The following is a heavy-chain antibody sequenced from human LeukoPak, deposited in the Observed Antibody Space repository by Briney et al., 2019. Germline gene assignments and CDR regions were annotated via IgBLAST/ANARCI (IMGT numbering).Heavy chain of an antibody. CDR2: IWYDGSNK. CDR3: AREYSSSWYLWFDP. D-gene: IGHD6-13*01. CDR1: GFTFSSYG. V-gene: IGHV3-33*01. Sequence: GGSLRLSCAASGFTFSSYGMHWVRQAPGKGLEWVAVIWYDGSNKYYADSVKGRFTISRGNSKNTLYLQMNSLRAEDTAVYYCAREYSSSWYLWFDPWGQGTLVTVSS. J-gene: IGHJ5*02.